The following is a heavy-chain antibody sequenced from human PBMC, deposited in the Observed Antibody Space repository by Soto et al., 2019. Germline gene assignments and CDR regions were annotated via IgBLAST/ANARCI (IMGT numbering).Heavy chain of an antibody. CDR2: INPNSGGT. CDR1: GYTFTGYY. D-gene: IGHD3-16*01. J-gene: IGHJ4*02. CDR3: AREALIGGASGFYFDY. V-gene: IGHV1-2*04. Sequence: GASVKVSCKASGYTFTGYYMHWVRQAPGQGLEWMGWINPNSGGTNYAQKFQGWVTMTRDTSISTAYMELSRLRSDDTAVYYCAREALIGGASGFYFDYWGQGTLVTVSS.